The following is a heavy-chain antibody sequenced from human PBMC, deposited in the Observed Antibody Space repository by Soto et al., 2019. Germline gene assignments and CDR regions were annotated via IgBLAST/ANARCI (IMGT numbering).Heavy chain of an antibody. CDR2: ISAYNGNT. CDR1: GYTFTSYG. CDR3: ARDSGVVPAASGTHYYYYGMDV. Sequence: ASVKVSCKASGYTFTSYGISWVRQAPGQGLEWMGWISAYNGNTNYAQRLQGRVTMTTDTSTSTAYMELRSLRSDGTAVYYCARDSGVVPAASGTHYYYYGMDVWGQGTTVTVSS. D-gene: IGHD2-2*01. V-gene: IGHV1-18*04. J-gene: IGHJ6*02.